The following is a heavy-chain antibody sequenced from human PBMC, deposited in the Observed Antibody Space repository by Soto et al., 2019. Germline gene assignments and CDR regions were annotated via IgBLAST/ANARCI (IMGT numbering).Heavy chain of an antibody. CDR3: ARDVLAGHYYFDY. CDR1: GFTFSSYG. V-gene: IGHV3-33*01. Sequence: PGGSLRLSCAASGFTFSSYGMHWVRQAPGKGLEWVAVIWYDGSNKYYADSVKGRFTISRDNSKNTLYLQMNSLRAEDTAVYYCARDVLAGHYYFDYWGQGTLVTVSS. CDR2: IWYDGSNK. J-gene: IGHJ4*02.